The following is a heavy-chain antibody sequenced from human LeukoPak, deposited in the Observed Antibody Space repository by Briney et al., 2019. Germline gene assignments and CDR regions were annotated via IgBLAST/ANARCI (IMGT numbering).Heavy chain of an antibody. CDR1: GGSISSGGYS. Sequence: SQTLSLTCAVSGGSISSGGYSWSWIRQPPGKGLEWIGYIYHSGSTYYNPSLKSRVTISVDKSKNQFSLKLSSVTAADTAVYYCARTNYDFWSGYQSLSYYYGMDVWGQGTTVTVSS. D-gene: IGHD3-3*01. CDR3: ARTNYDFWSGYQSLSYYYGMDV. J-gene: IGHJ6*02. V-gene: IGHV4-30-2*01. CDR2: IYHSGST.